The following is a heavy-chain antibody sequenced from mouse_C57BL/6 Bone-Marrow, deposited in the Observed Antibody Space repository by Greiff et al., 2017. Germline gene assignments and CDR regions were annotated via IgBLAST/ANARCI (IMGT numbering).Heavy chain of an antibody. V-gene: IGHV1-81*01. CDR1: GYTFTSYG. J-gene: IGHJ4*01. D-gene: IGHD3-1*01. CDR2: IYPRSGNT. Sequence: QVQLQQSGAELVRPGASVKLSCKASGYTFTSYGISWVKQRTGQGLEWIGEIYPRSGNTNYNEKFKGKATLTADKSSSTAYMELSSLTSEDSAVYFCARCLYSCYYAMDYWGQGTSVTVSS. CDR3: ARCLYSCYYAMDY.